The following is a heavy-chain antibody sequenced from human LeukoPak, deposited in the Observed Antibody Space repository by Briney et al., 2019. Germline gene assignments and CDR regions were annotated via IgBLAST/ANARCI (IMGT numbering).Heavy chain of an antibody. CDR1: GFTFSSYS. CDR2: ISSSSSYI. D-gene: IGHD1-26*01. V-gene: IGHV3-21*01. J-gene: IGHJ2*01. Sequence: GGSLRLSCAASGFTFSSYSMNWVRQAPGKGLEWVSSISSSSSYIYYADSVKGRFTISRDNSKSSLYLQMNSLRAEDTAVYYCAISVGATIPLFHFDLWGRGTLVTVSS. CDR3: AISVGATIPLFHFDL.